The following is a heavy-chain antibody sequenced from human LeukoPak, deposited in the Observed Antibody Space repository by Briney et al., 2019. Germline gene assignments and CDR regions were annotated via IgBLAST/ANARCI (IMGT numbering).Heavy chain of an antibody. CDR3: AKSNLITFGGVIPEAFDY. D-gene: IGHD3-16*02. CDR2: ISGSGGST. Sequence: GGSLRPSCAASGFTFSSYAMSWVRQAPGKGLEWVSAISGSGGSTYYADSVKGRFTISRDNSKNTLYLQLNSLRAEDTAVYYCAKSNLITFGGVIPEAFDYWGQGALVTVST. J-gene: IGHJ4*02. CDR1: GFTFSSYA. V-gene: IGHV3-23*01.